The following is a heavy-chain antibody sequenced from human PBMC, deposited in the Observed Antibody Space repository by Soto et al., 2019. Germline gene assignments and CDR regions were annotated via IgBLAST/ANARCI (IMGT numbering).Heavy chain of an antibody. D-gene: IGHD3-22*01. V-gene: IGHV4-59*08. CDR3: ARRLYYDSSGFEGGGMDV. J-gene: IGHJ6*02. Sequence: SETLSLTCTVSGGSINNYYWSWIRQPPGKGLEWIGYIYYSGRTSYNPSLKSRVTISVDTSKNQFSLKLSSVTAADTAVYYCARRLYYDSSGFEGGGMDVWGQGTTVTVSS. CDR1: GGSINNYY. CDR2: IYYSGRT.